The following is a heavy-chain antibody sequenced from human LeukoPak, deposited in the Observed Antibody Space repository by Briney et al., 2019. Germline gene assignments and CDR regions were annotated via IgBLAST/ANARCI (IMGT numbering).Heavy chain of an antibody. J-gene: IGHJ3*02. Sequence: GGSLRLSCTASGFTFGYYSMGWVRQAPGKGLERVGFIRSKLYGGTTEYAASVKGRFTISRDDSKSVAHLQMNSLKTEDTAIYYCTRDFGVIVGPFDMWGQGTMVTVSS. CDR1: GFTFGYYS. CDR2: IRSKLYGGTT. V-gene: IGHV3-49*04. CDR3: TRDFGVIVGPFDM. D-gene: IGHD3-16*02.